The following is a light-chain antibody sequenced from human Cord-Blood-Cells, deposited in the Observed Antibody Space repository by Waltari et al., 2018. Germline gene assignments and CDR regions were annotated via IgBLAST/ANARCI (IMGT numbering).Light chain of an antibody. CDR1: SSDVGGYNY. CDR3: CSYAGSYTRV. J-gene: IGLJ3*02. CDR2: DVS. Sequence: QSALTQPRSVSGSPGQSVTISCTGTSSDVGGYNYVSWYQQHPGKAPKLMIFDVSKRPSGVLDRFSGSKSGNTASLTISGLQAEDEGDYYCCSYAGSYTRVFGGGTKLTVL. V-gene: IGLV2-11*01.